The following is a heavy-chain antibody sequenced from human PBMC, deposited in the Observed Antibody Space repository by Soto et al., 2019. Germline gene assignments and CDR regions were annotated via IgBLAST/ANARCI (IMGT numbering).Heavy chain of an antibody. CDR2: IYYSGST. CDR3: ARNSRRDGYSYFDY. V-gene: IGHV4-59*08. CDR1: GCSISSYY. D-gene: IGHD5-12*01. J-gene: IGHJ4*02. Sequence: PSETLSLTCTVSGCSISSYYWSWIRQPPGKRLEWIGYIYYSGSTNYNPSLKSRVTISVDTSKNQFSLKLSSVTAADTVVYYCARNSRRDGYSYFDYWGQGTLVTVSS.